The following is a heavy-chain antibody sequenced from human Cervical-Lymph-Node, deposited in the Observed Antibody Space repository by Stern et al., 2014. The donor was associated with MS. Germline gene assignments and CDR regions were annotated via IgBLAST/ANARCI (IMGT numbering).Heavy chain of an antibody. D-gene: IGHD6-13*01. CDR1: GDTFNNFD. J-gene: IGHJ4*02. CDR2: ITPLFGTA. V-gene: IGHV1-69*01. Sequence: MQLVESGAEVKKPGSSVKVSCKASGDTFNNFDIGWVRQAPGQGPEWWGGITPLFGTANYAQRLQDRVTFTADESTSTTYMELSRLRSEDTAIYYCARHQGGVAAFWGQGTLVTVSS. CDR3: ARHQGGVAAF.